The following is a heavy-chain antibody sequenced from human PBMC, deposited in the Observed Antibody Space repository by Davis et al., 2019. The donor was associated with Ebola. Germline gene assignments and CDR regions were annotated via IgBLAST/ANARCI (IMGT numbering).Heavy chain of an antibody. D-gene: IGHD3-22*01. CDR2: ISGYSSTI. J-gene: IGHJ3*02. CDR1: GFTFNNYG. CDR3: ARDFPAQDSRGYYHNTFDI. V-gene: IGHV3-48*02. Sequence: GESLKISCAASGFTFNNYGMNWVRQAPGKGLEWVSYISGYSSTISYADSVKGRFTISRDNAKNSLYLQMNSLRDEDTAVYYCARDFPAQDSRGYYHNTFDIWGQGTMVTVSS.